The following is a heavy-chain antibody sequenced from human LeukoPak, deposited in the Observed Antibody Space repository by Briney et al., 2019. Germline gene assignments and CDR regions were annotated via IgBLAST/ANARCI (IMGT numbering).Heavy chain of an antibody. CDR2: IYHSGST. V-gene: IGHV4-4*02. Sequence: PSETLSLTCAVSGGSISSSNWWSWVRQPPGKGLEWIGEIYHSGSTNYNPSLKSRVTISVDKSKNQFSLKLSSVTAADTAVYYCASSYYYDSSGYDGFDYWGQGTLVTVSS. J-gene: IGHJ4*02. CDR1: GGSISSSNW. D-gene: IGHD3-22*01. CDR3: ASSYYYDSSGYDGFDY.